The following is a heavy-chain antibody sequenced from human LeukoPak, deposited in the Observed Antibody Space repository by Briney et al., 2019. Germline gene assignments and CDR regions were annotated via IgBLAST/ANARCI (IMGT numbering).Heavy chain of an antibody. CDR2: ISWNSGSI. V-gene: IGHV3-9*01. D-gene: IGHD6-13*01. Sequence: PGRSLRLSCAASGFTFDDYAMHWVRQAPGKGLEWVSGISWNSGSIGYADSVKGRFTISRDNAKNTLYLQMNSLRAEDTAVYYCARAGTGYSSSWYGGTYNYFDYWGQGTLVTVSS. CDR1: GFTFDDYA. J-gene: IGHJ4*02. CDR3: ARAGTGYSSSWYGGTYNYFDY.